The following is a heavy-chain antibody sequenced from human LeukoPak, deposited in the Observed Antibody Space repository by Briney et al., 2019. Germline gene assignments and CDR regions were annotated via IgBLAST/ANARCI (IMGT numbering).Heavy chain of an antibody. CDR3: ARDRYSYTSGYGLDV. V-gene: IGHV3-30*03. Sequence: GGSLRLSCAGSGFVFSKYGMHWVRQAPGKGLEWVSVISYDGSNKDDADSVKGRFTISRDNPKNTLFLQMNSLRPEDTAVYYCARDRYSYTSGYGLDVWGQGTTVTVSS. CDR1: GFVFSKYG. D-gene: IGHD3-10*01. J-gene: IGHJ6*02. CDR2: ISYDGSNK.